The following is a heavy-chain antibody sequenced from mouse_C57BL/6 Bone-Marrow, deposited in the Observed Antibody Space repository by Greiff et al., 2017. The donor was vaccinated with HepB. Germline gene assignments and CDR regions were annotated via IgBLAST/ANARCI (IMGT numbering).Heavy chain of an antibody. D-gene: IGHD1-1*01. J-gene: IGHJ2*01. CDR1: GFTFSDYG. CDR2: ISNLAYSI. V-gene: IGHV5-15*01. Sequence: EVQVVESGGGLVQPGGSLKLSCAASGFTFSDYGMAWVRQAPRKGPEWVAFISNLAYSIYYADTVTGRFTISRENAKNTLYLEMSSLRSEDTAMYYCARTPNYYGSSPYYFDYWGQGTTLTVSS. CDR3: ARTPNYYGSSPYYFDY.